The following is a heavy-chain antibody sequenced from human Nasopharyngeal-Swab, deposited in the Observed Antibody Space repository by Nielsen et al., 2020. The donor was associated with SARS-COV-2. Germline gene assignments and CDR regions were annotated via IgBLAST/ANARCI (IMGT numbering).Heavy chain of an antibody. V-gene: IGHV3-48*04. D-gene: IGHD1-1*01. CDR1: RFTFSSYS. CDR3: ARLSGTHY. Sequence: GGSLRLSCAASRFTFSSYSMNWVRQAPGKGLEWVSYISSSSSTIYYADSVKGRFTISRDNAKNSLYLQMNSLRAEDTAVYYCARLSGTHYWGQGTLVTVSS. J-gene: IGHJ4*02. CDR2: ISSSSSTI.